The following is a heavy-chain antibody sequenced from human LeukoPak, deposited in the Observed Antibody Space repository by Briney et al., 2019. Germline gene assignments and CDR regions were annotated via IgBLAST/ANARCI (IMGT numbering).Heavy chain of an antibody. J-gene: IGHJ3*02. CDR2: IYYSGST. D-gene: IGHD3-10*01. V-gene: IGHV4-59*08. CDR1: GDSISRYY. CDR3: ARQKPGSYAFDI. Sequence: PSETLSLTCSVSGDSISRYYWSWIRQPPGKGLEWIGYIYYSGSTNYNPSLKSRVTISVDTSKNQFSLRLSSVTAADTAMYYCARQKPGSYAFDIWGQGTIVTVSS.